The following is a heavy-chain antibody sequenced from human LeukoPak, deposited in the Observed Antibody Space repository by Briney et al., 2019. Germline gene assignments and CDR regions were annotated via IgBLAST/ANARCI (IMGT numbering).Heavy chain of an antibody. CDR3: AREPYYDFWSGYYTGPHHFDY. CDR2: IKQDGSEK. V-gene: IGHV3-7*01. D-gene: IGHD3-3*01. CDR1: GFTFSSYW. J-gene: IGHJ4*02. Sequence: GGSLRLSCAASGFTFSSYWMSWVRQAPGKGLEWVANIKQDGSEKYYVDSVKGRFTISRDNAKNSLYLQMNSLRAEDTAVYYCAREPYYDFWSGYYTGPHHFDYWGQGTLVTVSS.